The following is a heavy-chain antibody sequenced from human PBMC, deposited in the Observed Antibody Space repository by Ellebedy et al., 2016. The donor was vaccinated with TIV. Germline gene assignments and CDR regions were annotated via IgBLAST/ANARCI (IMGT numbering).Heavy chain of an antibody. V-gene: IGHV5-10-1*01. J-gene: IGHJ6*02. D-gene: IGHD2-2*01. CDR2: IDPSDSYV. Sequence: GESLKISCEGFGYSFTSYRISWVRQMPGKGLEWMGRIDPSDSYVNHNPSFQGHVTISADKSINTAYLQWNSLKASDTGMYYCARLLPTPPYADYPYYHMDVWGQGTTVTVSS. CDR3: ARLLPTPPYADYPYYHMDV. CDR1: GYSFTSYR.